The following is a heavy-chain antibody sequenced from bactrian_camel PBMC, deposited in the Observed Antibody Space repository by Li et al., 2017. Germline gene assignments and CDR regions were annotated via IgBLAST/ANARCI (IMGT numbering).Heavy chain of an antibody. D-gene: IGHD3*01. V-gene: IGHV3S42*01. CDR1: GFTFSSYA. CDR2: IDRGGGTT. J-gene: IGHJ4*01. Sequence: VESGGGSVQPGGSLRLSCVGSGFTFSSYAMTWVRQAPGKGLEWVSDIDRGGGTTSYADSVMGRFTISRDNAKNTLYLQSNSLKTEDTAMYYCAILAPTGQADENNYWGQGTQVTVS. CDR3: AILAPTGQADENNY.